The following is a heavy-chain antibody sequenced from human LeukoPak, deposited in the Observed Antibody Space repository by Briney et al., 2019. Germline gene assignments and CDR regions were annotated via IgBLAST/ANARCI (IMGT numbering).Heavy chain of an antibody. CDR1: GFNLRSFA. J-gene: IGHJ3*01. Sequence: GGSLRLSCAASGFNLRSFAIRWVRQAPGKGLEYVSATSGDGGTTFCASSLQGRCTISRDNSNQMVYLQLGGLKIEDMGLYYCARGDTRLGGAFDVWGQGTMVTVSP. V-gene: IGHV3-64*01. CDR3: ARGDTRLGGAFDV. CDR2: TSGDGGTT. D-gene: IGHD3-16*01.